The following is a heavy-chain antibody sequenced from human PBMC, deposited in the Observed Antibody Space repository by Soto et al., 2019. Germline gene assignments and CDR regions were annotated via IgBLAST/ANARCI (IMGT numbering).Heavy chain of an antibody. J-gene: IGHJ4*02. CDR3: ARDGEDYDFWSGYYSTLDY. CDR2: IIPILGIA. Sequence: SVKVSCKASGGTFSSYTISWVRQAPGQGLEWMGRIIPILGIANYAQKFQGRVTITADKSTSTAYMELSSLRSEDTAVYYCARDGEDYDFWSGYYSTLDYWGQGTLVTVSS. V-gene: IGHV1-69*04. CDR1: GGTFSSYT. D-gene: IGHD3-3*01.